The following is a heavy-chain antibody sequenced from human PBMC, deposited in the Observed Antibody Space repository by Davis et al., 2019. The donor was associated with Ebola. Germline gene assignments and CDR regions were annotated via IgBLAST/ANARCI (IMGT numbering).Heavy chain of an antibody. Sequence: PGGSLRLSCAASGFTVSSNYMSWVRQAPGKGLEWVSVIYSCGSTYYADSVKGRFTISRDNSKNTLYLQMNSLRAEDTAVYYCARDPTVPNPPLDYWGQGTLVTVSS. J-gene: IGHJ4*02. CDR3: ARDPTVPNPPLDY. CDR1: GFTVSSNY. V-gene: IGHV3-66*03. CDR2: IYSCGST. D-gene: IGHD4-17*01.